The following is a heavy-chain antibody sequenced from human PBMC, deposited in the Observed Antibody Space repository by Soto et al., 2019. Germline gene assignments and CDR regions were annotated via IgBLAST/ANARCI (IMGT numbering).Heavy chain of an antibody. Sequence: RGESLKISCKGSGYSFTSYWIGWVRQMPGKGLEWMGIIYPGDSDTRYSPSFQGQVTISADKSISTAYLQWSSLMASDTAMYFCARMCTNGVCLVPDAFDLWGQGTMVTVSS. V-gene: IGHV5-51*01. CDR3: ARMCTNGVCLVPDAFDL. CDR1: GYSFTSYW. CDR2: IYPGDSDT. D-gene: IGHD2-8*01. J-gene: IGHJ3*01.